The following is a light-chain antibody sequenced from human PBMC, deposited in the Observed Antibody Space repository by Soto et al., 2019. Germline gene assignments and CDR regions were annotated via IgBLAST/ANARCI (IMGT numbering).Light chain of an antibody. V-gene: IGLV2-11*01. CDR3: CSYAGTYIYV. CDR2: DVS. Sequence: QAVVTQPRSVSGSPGQSVTISCTGTSSDVGAYNYVSWYQQHPGKAPKVMIYDVSKRPSGVPDRFSGSKSGNTASLTISGLQAEDEADYYCCSYAGTYIYVFGTGTKLTVL. J-gene: IGLJ1*01. CDR1: SSDVGAYNY.